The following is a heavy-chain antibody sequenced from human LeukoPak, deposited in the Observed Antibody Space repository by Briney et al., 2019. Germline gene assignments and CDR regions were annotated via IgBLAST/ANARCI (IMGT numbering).Heavy chain of an antibody. Sequence: GGSLRLSCATSGFTFSTYGMHWVRQAPGKGLEWVAFIGYDGSEIHYADSVKGRFTISRDNSKNTVHLQMGGLRGEDMAVYYCAKRGKDSPGYYNYFDSWGQGTLVTVSS. J-gene: IGHJ4*02. CDR1: GFTFSTYG. CDR3: AKRGKDSPGYYNYFDS. CDR2: IGYDGSEI. V-gene: IGHV3-30*02. D-gene: IGHD3-22*01.